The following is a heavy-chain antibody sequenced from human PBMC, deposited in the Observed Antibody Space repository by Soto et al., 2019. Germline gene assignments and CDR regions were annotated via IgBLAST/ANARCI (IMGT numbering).Heavy chain of an antibody. CDR2: IIPILAIA. V-gene: IGHV1-69*02. J-gene: IGHJ6*03. CDR3: AADPKDCRSTSGYAPANYYYHMDV. D-gene: IGHD2-2*01. CDR1: GGTFSSYT. Sequence: QVQLVQSGAEVKKPGSSVKVSCKASGGTFSSYTISWVRQSPGQGLEWMGRIIPILAIANYGQKLQGIVTITAEKSTSTAYMELRSLRSEATAVYYCAADPKDCRSTSGYAPANYYYHMDVWGQGTTVTVSS.